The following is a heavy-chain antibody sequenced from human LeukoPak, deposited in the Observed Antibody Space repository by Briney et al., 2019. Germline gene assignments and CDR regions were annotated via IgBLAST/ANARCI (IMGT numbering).Heavy chain of an antibody. D-gene: IGHD1-26*01. J-gene: IGHJ4*02. CDR2: IYYSGST. CDR3: ARSVEVGATTYLDY. CDR1: GGSISSSSYY. V-gene: IGHV4-61*01. Sequence: SETLSLTCTVSGGSISSSSYYWSWIRQPPGKGLEWIGYIYYSGSTNYNPSLKSRVTISVDTSNNQFSLKLSSVTAADTAVYYCARSVEVGATTYLDYWGQGTLVTVSS.